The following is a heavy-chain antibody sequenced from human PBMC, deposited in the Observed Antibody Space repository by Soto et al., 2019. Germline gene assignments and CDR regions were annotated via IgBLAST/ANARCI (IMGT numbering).Heavy chain of an antibody. J-gene: IGHJ2*01. CDR1: GGSFSGYY. V-gene: IGHV4-34*01. CDR3: ARATLTGSYWYFDL. CDR2: INHSGST. D-gene: IGHD3-9*01. Sequence: QVQLQQWGAGLLKPSETLSLTCAVYGGSFSGYYWSWIRQPPGQGLEWSGEINHSGSTNYNPSLKSRVTISVDKSKNQFYLKLSSVTAAETDVYYCARATLTGSYWYFDLWGRGTLVTVSS.